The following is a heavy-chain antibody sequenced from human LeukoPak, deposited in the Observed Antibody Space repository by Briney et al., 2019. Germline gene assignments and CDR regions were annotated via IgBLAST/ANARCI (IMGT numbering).Heavy chain of an antibody. CDR3: AGARYNWNYGDY. D-gene: IGHD1-20*01. CDR1: GYTFTSYC. Sequence: ASVKVSCKASGYTFTSYCMHWVRQAPGQGLEWMGIINPSGGSTSYAQKFQGRVTMTRDTSTSTVYMELSSLRSEDTAVYYCAGARYNWNYGDYWGQGTLVTVSS. V-gene: IGHV1-46*01. CDR2: INPSGGST. J-gene: IGHJ4*02.